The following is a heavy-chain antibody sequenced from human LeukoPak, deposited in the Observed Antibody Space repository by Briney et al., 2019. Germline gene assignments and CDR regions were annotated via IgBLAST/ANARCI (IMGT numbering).Heavy chain of an antibody. J-gene: IGHJ4*02. V-gene: IGHV1-18*04. CDR2: ISAYNGNT. CDR3: ARDLRGRLATIRSVLEY. CDR1: GYTFTGYY. D-gene: IGHD5-12*01. Sequence: GASVKVSCKASGYTFTGYYMHWVRQAPGQGLEWMGWISAYNGNTNYAQKLQGRVTMTTDTSTSTAYMELRSLRSDDTAVYYCARDLRGRLATIRSVLEYWGQGTLVTVSS.